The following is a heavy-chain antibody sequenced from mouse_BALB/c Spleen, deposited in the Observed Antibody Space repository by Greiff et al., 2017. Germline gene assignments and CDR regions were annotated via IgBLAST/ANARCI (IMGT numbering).Heavy chain of an antibody. D-gene: IGHD2-10*02. V-gene: IGHV1-12*01. J-gene: IGHJ4*01. CDR2: IYPGNGDT. CDR3: AREGYGNYLYAMDY. Sequence: QVQLQQPGAELVKPGASVKMSCKASGYTFTSYNMHWVKQTPGQGLEWIGAIYPGNGDTSYNQKFKGKATLTADKSSSTAYMQLSSLTSEDSAVYYCAREGYGNYLYAMDYWGQGTSVTVSS. CDR1: GYTFTSYN.